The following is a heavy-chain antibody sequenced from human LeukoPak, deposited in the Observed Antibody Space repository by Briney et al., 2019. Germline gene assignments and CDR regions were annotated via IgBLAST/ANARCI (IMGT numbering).Heavy chain of an antibody. CDR3: ASLYHGYSSSWCYDY. Sequence: PSETLSLTCAVYGGSFSGYYWSWIRQPPGKGLEWIGEINHSGSTNYNPSLKSRVTISVDTSKNQFSLKLSSVTAADTAVYYCASLYHGYSSSWCYDYWGQGTLVTVSS. CDR2: INHSGST. CDR1: GGSFSGYY. V-gene: IGHV4-34*01. J-gene: IGHJ4*02. D-gene: IGHD6-13*01.